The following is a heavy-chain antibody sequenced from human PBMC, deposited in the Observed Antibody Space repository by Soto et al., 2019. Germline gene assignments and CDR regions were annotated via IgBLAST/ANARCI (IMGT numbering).Heavy chain of an antibody. CDR3: AREQGIAAVNWFDP. J-gene: IGHJ5*02. CDR2: ISSSGSTI. D-gene: IGHD6-13*01. Sequence: GGSLRLSCAASGFTFSSYEMNWVRQSPGKGLEWVSYISSSGSTIYYADSVKGRFTISRDNAKNSLYLQMNSLRAEDTAVYYCAREQGIAAVNWFDPWGQGTLVTVSS. V-gene: IGHV3-48*03. CDR1: GFTFSSYE.